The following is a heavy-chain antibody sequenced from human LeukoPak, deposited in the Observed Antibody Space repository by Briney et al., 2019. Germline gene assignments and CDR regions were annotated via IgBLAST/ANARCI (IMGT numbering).Heavy chain of an antibody. V-gene: IGHV3-66*01. Sequence: AGGSLRLSCAASGFTVSSNYMSWVRQAPGKGLEWVSVIYSGGNTYYADSVKGRFTISRDNSKNTVYLQVNSLRDEDTAVYYCARDLEAANTYYFDYWGQGTMVTVSS. CDR3: ARDLEAANTYYFDY. CDR1: GFTVSSNY. D-gene: IGHD6-13*01. J-gene: IGHJ4*02. CDR2: IYSGGNT.